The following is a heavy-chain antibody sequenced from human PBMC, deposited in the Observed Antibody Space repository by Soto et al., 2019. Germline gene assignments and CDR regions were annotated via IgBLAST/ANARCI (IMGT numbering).Heavy chain of an antibody. CDR3: AREWSAAGHFYGMDV. CDR2: MNTNSDDT. CDR1: GYTFTSYD. J-gene: IGHJ6*02. Sequence: ASVKVSCKTSGYTFTSYDINWVRQAPGQGLEWVGWMNTNSDDTRSAQKFRGRLTLTRDKSMRAVYMKLSNLRPDDMAVYYCAREWSAAGHFYGMDVWGQGTTVTVSS. D-gene: IGHD6-13*01. V-gene: IGHV1-8*01.